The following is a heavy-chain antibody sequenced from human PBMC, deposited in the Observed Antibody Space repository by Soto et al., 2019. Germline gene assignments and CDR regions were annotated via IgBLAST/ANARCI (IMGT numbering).Heavy chain of an antibody. Sequence: GPLRLSCAASGFTFSSYAMHWVRQAPGRGLEWVAVISYDGSNKYYADSVKGRFTISRDNYKNTLYLQMNSLRAEDTAVYYCARDAGIFGVVRRFDYWGQGT. J-gene: IGHJ4*02. D-gene: IGHD3-3*01. V-gene: IGHV3-30-3*01. CDR2: ISYDGSNK. CDR1: GFTFSSYA. CDR3: ARDAGIFGVVRRFDY.